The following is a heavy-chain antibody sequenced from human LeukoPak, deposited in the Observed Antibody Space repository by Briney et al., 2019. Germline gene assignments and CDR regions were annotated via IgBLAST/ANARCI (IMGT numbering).Heavy chain of an antibody. Sequence: SETLSLTCAVYGGSFSDYYWTWIRQPPGKGLEWIGEINHVETANYNPSLKSRVTISVDTSKNQFSLKLSSVTAADTAVYYCARGYDYYGSGSVSGVYYMDVWGKGTTVTVSS. CDR1: GGSFSDYY. CDR2: INHVETA. J-gene: IGHJ6*03. CDR3: ARGYDYYGSGSVSGVYYMDV. D-gene: IGHD3-10*01. V-gene: IGHV4-34*01.